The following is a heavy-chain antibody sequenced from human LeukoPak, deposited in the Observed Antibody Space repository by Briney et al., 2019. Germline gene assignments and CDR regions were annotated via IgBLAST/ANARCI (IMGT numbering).Heavy chain of an antibody. Sequence: PSETLSLTCTVSGGSISSYYWSWIRQPPGKGLEWIGYIYYSGSTNYNPSLKSRVTISVDTSKNQFSLKLSSVTAADTAVYYCAGTDRLHYDSSGGDYWGQGTLVTVSS. V-gene: IGHV4-59*08. J-gene: IGHJ4*02. CDR2: IYYSGST. CDR1: GGSISSYY. D-gene: IGHD3-22*01. CDR3: AGTDRLHYDSSGGDY.